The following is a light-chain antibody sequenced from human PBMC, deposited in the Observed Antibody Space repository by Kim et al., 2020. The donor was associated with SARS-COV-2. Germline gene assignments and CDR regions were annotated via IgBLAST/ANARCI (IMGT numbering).Light chain of an antibody. V-gene: IGKV1-5*03. Sequence: SAPVEGRITITCRASQPIGIYLAWYQQKPGKAPKLLIYRASTLEIGVPSRFSGSGSGTEFTLTISSLQPDDFATYYCQQFNIGWTFGQGTKVDIK. CDR2: RAS. CDR3: QQFNIGWT. J-gene: IGKJ1*01. CDR1: QPIGIY.